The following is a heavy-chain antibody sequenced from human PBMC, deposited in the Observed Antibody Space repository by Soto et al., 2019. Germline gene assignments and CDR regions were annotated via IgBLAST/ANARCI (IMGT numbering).Heavy chain of an antibody. CDR2: IYYSGST. J-gene: IGHJ6*02. Sequence: PSETLSLTCTVSGGSISSGGYYWSWISQHPGKGLEWIGYIYYSGSTYYNPSLKSRVTISVDTSKNQFSLKLSSVTAADTAVYYCARDSMSIFGVVIRPPPKDYYYYGMDVWGQGTTVTVSS. CDR1: GGSISSGGYY. D-gene: IGHD3-3*01. CDR3: ARDSMSIFGVVIRPPPKDYYYYGMDV. V-gene: IGHV4-31*03.